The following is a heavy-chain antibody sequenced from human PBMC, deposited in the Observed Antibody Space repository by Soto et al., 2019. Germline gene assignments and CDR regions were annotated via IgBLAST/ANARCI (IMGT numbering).Heavy chain of an antibody. CDR1: GYSFSSSDYY. CDR3: APLSVSLSGPYGIHV. V-gene: IGHV4-39*01. D-gene: IGHD2-15*01. J-gene: IGHJ6*02. Sequence: SETLSLTCSVSGYSFSSSDYYWAWIRQPPGKGLEWIGSMLYSGLTYYNPSLKSRVTLSVDTSKNQFSVRLNSVTASDTAVYYCAPLSVSLSGPYGIHVWGQGTTVTVSS. CDR2: MLYSGLT.